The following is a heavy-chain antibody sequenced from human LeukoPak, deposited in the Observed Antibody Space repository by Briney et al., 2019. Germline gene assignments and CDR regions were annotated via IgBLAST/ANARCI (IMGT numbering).Heavy chain of an antibody. Sequence: PGGSLRLSCAASGFTFTSHWMSWVRQAPGKGLEGVARMNLDGSEKYYVDFVKGRFTISRDNAKTSLYLEMNSLRAEDTAVYYCARDATYCTNGVCYTRFDYWGQGTLVTVSS. V-gene: IGHV3-7*01. CDR1: GFTFTSHW. D-gene: IGHD2-8*01. J-gene: IGHJ4*02. CDR2: MNLDGSEK. CDR3: ARDATYCTNGVCYTRFDY.